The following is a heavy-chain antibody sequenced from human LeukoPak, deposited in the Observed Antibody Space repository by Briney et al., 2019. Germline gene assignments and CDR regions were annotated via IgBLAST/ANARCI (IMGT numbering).Heavy chain of an antibody. CDR3: ANCGSCYYESYYYYMDV. CDR2: IRYDGSNK. CDR1: GFTFSSYG. J-gene: IGHJ6*03. D-gene: IGHD2-15*01. Sequence: GGSLRLSCAASGFTFSSYGMHWVRQAPGKGLEWVAFIRYDGSNKYYADSVKGRFTISRDNSKNTLYLQMNSLRAEDTAVYYCANCGSCYYESYYYYMDVWGKGTTVTISS. V-gene: IGHV3-30*02.